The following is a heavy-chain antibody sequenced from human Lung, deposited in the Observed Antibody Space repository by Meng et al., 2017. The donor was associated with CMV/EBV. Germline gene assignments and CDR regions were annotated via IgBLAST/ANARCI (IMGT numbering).Heavy chain of an antibody. CDR2: MIPVLGIA. J-gene: IGHJ4*02. D-gene: IGHD3-10*02. V-gene: IGHV1-69*02. Sequence: SSXXVSXKACGGTFSSYKIDLVRQAPGQGHELVGRMIPVLGIANYAQKFQGRVMITADKSRSTGYMAVSSLRSEDTAVYYCATFIVYVRDPENRSFDSWGQGPQVPFSS. CDR3: ATFIVYVRDPENRSFDS. CDR1: GGTFSSYK.